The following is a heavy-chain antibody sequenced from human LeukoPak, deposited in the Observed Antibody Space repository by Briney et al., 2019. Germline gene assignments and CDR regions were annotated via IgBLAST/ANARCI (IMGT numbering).Heavy chain of an antibody. J-gene: IGHJ3*02. CDR2: INTDTENP. V-gene: IGHV7-4-1*02. CDR3: ASGPLRYFDWLFDDDAFDI. Sequence: ASVKVSCKASGYSFTTYAMHWVRQAPGQGLEWMGWINTDTENPTYAQGFTGRFVFSLDTSVSTTYLQISSLKAEDTAVYYCASGPLRYFDWLFDDDAFDIWGQGTMVTVSS. CDR1: GYSFTTYA. D-gene: IGHD3-9*01.